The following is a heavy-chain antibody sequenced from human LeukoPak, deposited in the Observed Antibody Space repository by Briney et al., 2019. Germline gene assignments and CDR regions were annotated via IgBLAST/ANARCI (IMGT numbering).Heavy chain of an antibody. Sequence: GGSLRLSCAASGFTFSSYAMSWVRQAPGKGLEWVPAISGSGGSTYYADSVKGRFTISRDNSKNTLYLQMNSLRAEDTAVYYCAKGSSWYYYFDYWGQGTLVTVSS. CDR3: AKGSSWYYYFDY. D-gene: IGHD6-13*01. CDR1: GFTFSSYA. CDR2: ISGSGGST. V-gene: IGHV3-23*01. J-gene: IGHJ4*02.